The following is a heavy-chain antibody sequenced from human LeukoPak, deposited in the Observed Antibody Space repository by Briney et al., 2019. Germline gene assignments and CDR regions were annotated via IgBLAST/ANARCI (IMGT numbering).Heavy chain of an antibody. CDR2: INWNGGST. D-gene: IGHD3-22*01. V-gene: IGHV3-20*01. CDR1: GFTFDDYG. J-gene: IGHJ4*02. CDR3: ARGTYYYDSSGYHFDY. Sequence: GGSLRLSCAASGFTFDDYGMSWVRQAPGKGLEWVSGINWNGGSTGYADSVKGRFTISRDNAKNSLYLQMNSLRAEDTALYHCARGTYYYDSSGYHFDYWGQGTLVTVSS.